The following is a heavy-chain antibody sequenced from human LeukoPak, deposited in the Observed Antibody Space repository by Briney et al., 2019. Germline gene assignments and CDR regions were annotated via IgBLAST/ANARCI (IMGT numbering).Heavy chain of an antibody. J-gene: IGHJ4*02. CDR2: INHSGST. CDR3: ARWGYCSGGSCYFDY. V-gene: IGHV4-34*01. Sequence: PSETLSLTCTVSGGSISGYYWSWIRQPPGKGLEWIGEINHSGSTNYNPSLKSRVTISVDTSKNQFSLKLSSVTAADTAVYYCARWGYCSGGSCYFDYWGQGTLVTVSS. CDR1: GGSISGYY. D-gene: IGHD2-15*01.